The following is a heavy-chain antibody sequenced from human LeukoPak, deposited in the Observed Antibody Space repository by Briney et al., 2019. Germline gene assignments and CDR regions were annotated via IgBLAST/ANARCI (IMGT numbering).Heavy chain of an antibody. CDR2: ISSSGGVT. D-gene: IGHD2-15*01. J-gene: IGHJ3*02. CDR3: ARERIGDDAFDI. V-gene: IGHV3-21*01. Sequence: PGGSLRLPCEASGFTFSSYSMTWVRQAPGKGLEWVSVISSSGGVTHYADSVKGRFTISRDNAKNSLYLQMNSLRAEDTAVYYCARERIGDDAFDIWGQGTMVTVSS. CDR1: GFTFSSYS.